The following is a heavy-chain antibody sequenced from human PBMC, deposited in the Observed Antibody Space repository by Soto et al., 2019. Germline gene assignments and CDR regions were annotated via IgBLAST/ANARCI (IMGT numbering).Heavy chain of an antibody. CDR3: ARYKSNYYYGMDV. J-gene: IGHJ6*02. Sequence: SETLSLTCTVSGGSISRYYWSWSRQPPGKGLEWIGYIYYSGITNYNPSLKSRVTISVDTSKNQFSLKLSSVTAADTAVYYCARYKSNYYYGMDVWGQGTTVTVS. V-gene: IGHV4-59*01. CDR1: GGSISRYY. CDR2: IYYSGIT. D-gene: IGHD1-20*01.